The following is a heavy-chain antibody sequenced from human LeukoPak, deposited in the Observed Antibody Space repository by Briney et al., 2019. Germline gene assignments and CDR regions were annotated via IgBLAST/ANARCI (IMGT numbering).Heavy chain of an antibody. J-gene: IGHJ4*02. CDR1: GGSFSGYY. CDR2: INHSGST. D-gene: IGHD3-22*01. V-gene: IGHV4-34*01. CDR3: ARQYYHDSSGYPFDY. Sequence: SETLSLTCAVYGGSFSGYYWSWIRQPPGKGLEWIGEINHSGSTNYNPSLKSRVTISVDTSKNQFSLKLSSVTAADTAVYYCARQYYHDSSGYPFDYWGQGTLVTVSS.